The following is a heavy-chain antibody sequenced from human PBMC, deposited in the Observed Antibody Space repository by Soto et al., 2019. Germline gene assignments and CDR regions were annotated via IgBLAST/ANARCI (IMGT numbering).Heavy chain of an antibody. V-gene: IGHV4-34*01. CDR1: GESFSGHF. Sequence: QVQLHQWGTGLLKPSETLSLTCSVSGESFSGHFWTWIRQPPGKGLEWIGEIDYSGATHYNASVKSRVSMSVDTTKKQVSLKVTSVTAADTAVYYWARGGITPSMFCFDYWGQGPLVIVSS. CDR3: ARGGITPSMFCFDY. J-gene: IGHJ4*02. D-gene: IGHD3-10*02. CDR2: IDYSGAT.